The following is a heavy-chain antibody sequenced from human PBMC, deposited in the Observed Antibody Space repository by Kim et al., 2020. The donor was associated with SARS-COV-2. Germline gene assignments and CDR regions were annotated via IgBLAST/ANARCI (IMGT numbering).Heavy chain of an antibody. V-gene: IGHV4-34*01. CDR3: GTDQTGTTDYYYGMDV. D-gene: IGHD1-1*01. CDR2: INHSGST. CDR1: GGSFSGYY. J-gene: IGHJ6*02. Sequence: SETLSLTCAVYGGSFSGYYWSWIRQPPGKGLEWIGEINHSGSTNYNPSLKSRFTISVDTSKNQFSLKLSSLTAADTAVYYCGTDQTGTTDYYYGMDVWG.